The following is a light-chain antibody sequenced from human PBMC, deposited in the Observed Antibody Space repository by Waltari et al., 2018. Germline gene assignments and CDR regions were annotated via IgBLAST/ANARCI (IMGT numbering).Light chain of an antibody. CDR2: AAS. Sequence: DMQMTHSPSSLSASVGDRVTTTCRASQSISSYLNWYQQKPGKAPKLLIYAASSLQSGVPSRFSGSGSGTDFTLTISSLQPEDFATYYCQQSYSTPYTFGQGTKLEIK. CDR1: QSISSY. CDR3: QQSYSTPYT. J-gene: IGKJ2*01. V-gene: IGKV1-39*01.